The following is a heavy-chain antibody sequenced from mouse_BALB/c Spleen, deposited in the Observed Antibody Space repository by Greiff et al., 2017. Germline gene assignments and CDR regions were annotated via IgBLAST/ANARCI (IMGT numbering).Heavy chain of an antibody. D-gene: IGHD1-1*01. CDR2: IRNKANGYTT. Sequence: DVKLVESGGGLVQPGGSLRLSCATSGFTFTDYYMSWVRQPPGKALEWLGFIRNKANGYTTEYSASVKGRFTISRDNSQSILYLQMNTLRAEDSATYYCARDMDYYGSSYYAMDYWGQGTSVTVSS. J-gene: IGHJ4*01. CDR1: GFTFTDYY. V-gene: IGHV7-3*02. CDR3: ARDMDYYGSSYYAMDY.